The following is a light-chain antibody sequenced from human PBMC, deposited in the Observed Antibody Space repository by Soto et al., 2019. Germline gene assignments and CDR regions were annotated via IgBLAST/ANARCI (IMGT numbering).Light chain of an antibody. CDR3: QQLNTYPA. CDR2: GAS. CDR1: QGIGSY. V-gene: IGKV1-9*01. Sequence: DFPLNQSPSFLSASVGDRVTITCRASQGIGSYLGWYQQAPGKAPKLLIYGASTLQSGVPSRFSGSGSGTEFTLTISSLQPEDFATYYCQQLNTYPAFGGGTKVEI. J-gene: IGKJ4*01.